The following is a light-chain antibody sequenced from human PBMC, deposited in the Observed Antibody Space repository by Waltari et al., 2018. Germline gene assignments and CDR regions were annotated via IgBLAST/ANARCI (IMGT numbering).Light chain of an antibody. J-gene: IGLJ1*01. Sequence: QSALTQPASVSGSPGQSITISCTGTSSDVGGYKYVSWYQQHPDKAPKVIIYEVSNRPSGISNRFSGSKSGSTASLTISGLQAEDEADYYCGSFTATSTYVFGAGTRVTVL. CDR1: SSDVGGYKY. CDR2: EVS. CDR3: GSFTATSTYV. V-gene: IGLV2-14*01.